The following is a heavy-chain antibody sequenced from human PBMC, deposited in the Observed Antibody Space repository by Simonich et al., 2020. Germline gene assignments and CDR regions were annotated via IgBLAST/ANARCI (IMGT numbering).Heavy chain of an antibody. CDR2: ISVSGGST. Sequence: EVQLLESGGGLVQPGGSLRLSCAATGGTFSSYAMSWVRQAPGKGLEWVADISVSGGSTYYADSVKGRFTISRDNSKNTLYLQMNSLRAEDTAVYYCATYYFDYWGQGTLVTVSS. V-gene: IGHV3-23*01. CDR3: ATYYFDY. CDR1: GGTFSSYA. J-gene: IGHJ4*02.